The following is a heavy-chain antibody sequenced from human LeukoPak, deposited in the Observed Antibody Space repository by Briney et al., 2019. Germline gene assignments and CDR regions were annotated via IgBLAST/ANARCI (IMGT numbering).Heavy chain of an antibody. CDR1: GDSISGNY. CDR2: IHSSGTT. J-gene: IGHJ5*02. D-gene: IGHD2-2*03. CDR3: ARDYTGYNWFDP. Sequence: PSETLSLTXTVSGDSISGNYWNWIRQPAGKGLEWIGRIHSSGTTNYNPSLKSRITMSIEKSQNQFSLKLSSVTAADTAVYYCARDYTGYNWFDPWGQGNLVTVSS. V-gene: IGHV4-4*07.